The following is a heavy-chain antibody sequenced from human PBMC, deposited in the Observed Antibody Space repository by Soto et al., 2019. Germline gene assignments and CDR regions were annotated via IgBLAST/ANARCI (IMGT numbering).Heavy chain of an antibody. D-gene: IGHD2-15*01. CDR3: VRTSLVVAAATREDY. J-gene: IGHJ4*02. V-gene: IGHV3-74*01. CDR2: INSDGSST. CDR1: GVTFRSYW. Sequence: PGWSLGLSCAASGVTFRSYWVHWVRQAPGKGLVWVSRINSDGSSTSYADSVKGRFTISRDNAKNTLYLQMNSLRAEDTAVYYCVRTSLVVAAATREDYWGQGTLVTVSS.